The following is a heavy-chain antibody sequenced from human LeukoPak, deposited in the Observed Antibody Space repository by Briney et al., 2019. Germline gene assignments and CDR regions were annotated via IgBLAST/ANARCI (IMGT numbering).Heavy chain of an antibody. D-gene: IGHD2-2*01. CDR1: GFTFSSYW. CDR2: INSDGSST. Sequence: GGSLRLSCAASGFTFSSYWMHWVRQAPGKGLVWVSRINSDGSSTSYADSVKGRFTISRDNAKNTLYLQMNSLRAEDTAVCYCARDRIVVVPAAMPLNWFDPWGQGTLVTVSS. V-gene: IGHV3-74*01. CDR3: ARDRIVVVPAAMPLNWFDP. J-gene: IGHJ5*02.